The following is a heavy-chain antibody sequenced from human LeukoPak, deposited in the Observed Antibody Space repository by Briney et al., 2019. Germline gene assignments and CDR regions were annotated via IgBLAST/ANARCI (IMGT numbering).Heavy chain of an antibody. Sequence: GGSLRLSCAASGFTFSSYAMIWVRQAPGKGLEWVSSISPTSGYIYYADSVKGRFTISRDNAENSLYLLMNSLRAEDTAVYYRAREGPTAALFDYWGQGTRVTVSS. CDR2: ISPTSGYI. D-gene: IGHD4-17*01. J-gene: IGHJ4*02. CDR1: GFTFSSYA. CDR3: AREGPTAALFDY. V-gene: IGHV3-21*01.